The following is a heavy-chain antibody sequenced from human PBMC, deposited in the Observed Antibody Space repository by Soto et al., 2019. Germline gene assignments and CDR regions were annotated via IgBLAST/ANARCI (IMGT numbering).Heavy chain of an antibody. CDR3: ARDEYSSPRNYYYMAV. D-gene: IGHD6-6*01. J-gene: IGHJ6*03. CDR2: IIPILGIA. Sequence: GASVKVSCKASGGTFSSYTISWVRQAPGQGLEWMGRIIPILGIANYAQKFQGRVTITADKSTSTAYMELSSLRSEDTAVYYCARDEYSSPRNYYYMAVWGKGTTVTVSS. CDR1: GGTFSSYT. V-gene: IGHV1-69*04.